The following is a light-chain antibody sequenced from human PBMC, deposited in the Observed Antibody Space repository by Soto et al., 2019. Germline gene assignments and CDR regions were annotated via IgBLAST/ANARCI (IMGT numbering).Light chain of an antibody. CDR1: QSVSNSY. J-gene: IGKJ4*01. CDR3: QQYVRSPLT. Sequence: EIVLTQSPGTLSLSPGERATLSCRASQSVSNSYLAWYQERPGQAPTLLIYNASSRATGIPDRFSGSGSGTDFTLTISTLEPEDFAVYYCQQYVRSPLTCGGGTKVEIK. V-gene: IGKV3-20*01. CDR2: NAS.